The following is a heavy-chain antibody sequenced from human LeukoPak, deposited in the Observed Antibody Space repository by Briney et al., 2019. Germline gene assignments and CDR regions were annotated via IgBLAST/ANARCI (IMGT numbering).Heavy chain of an antibody. D-gene: IGHD1-26*01. J-gene: IGHJ4*02. CDR3: TTDLIVGATRPIDY. V-gene: IGHV3-15*01. CDR1: GFTFSNAW. Sequence: GGSLRLSCAASGFTFSNAWMSWVRQAPGKGLEWVGRIKSKTDGGTTDYAAPVKGRFTISRDDSKNTLYLQMNNLKTEDTAVYYCTTDLIVGATRPIDYWGQGTLVTVTS. CDR2: IKSKTDGGTT.